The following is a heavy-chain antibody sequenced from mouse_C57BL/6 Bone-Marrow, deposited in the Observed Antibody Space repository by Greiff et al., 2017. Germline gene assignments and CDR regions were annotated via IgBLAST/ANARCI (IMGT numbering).Heavy chain of an antibody. D-gene: IGHD1-1*01. V-gene: IGHV1-78*01. CDR3: ARSGGSSHYY. CDR2: ISPRDGST. CDR1: GYTFTDPT. Sequence: VQLQQSDAELVKPGASVKLSCTVSGYTFTDPTIHWMKQRPEQGLEWIGYISPRDGSTKYNEKFKGKATLTADKSSSPAYVQLNSLTSKDSAVYFYARSGGSSHYYWGQGTTLTVSS. J-gene: IGHJ2*01.